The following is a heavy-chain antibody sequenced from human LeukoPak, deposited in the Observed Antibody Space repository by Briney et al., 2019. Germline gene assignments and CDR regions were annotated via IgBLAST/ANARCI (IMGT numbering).Heavy chain of an antibody. D-gene: IGHD5-18*01. CDR3: ARDNSYGYFYFDS. CDR2: VCCGGSR. J-gene: IGHJ4*02. CDR1: GGSISITSYY. V-gene: IGHV4-39*02. Sequence: PSETLSLSCTISGGSISITSYYTGSIRQPPGKGMEWMGGVCCGGSRYYNPSLKSRVTISADTSKNQFSLKLTSVPAADTAVYYCARDNSYGYFYFDSWGEGTGVTASS.